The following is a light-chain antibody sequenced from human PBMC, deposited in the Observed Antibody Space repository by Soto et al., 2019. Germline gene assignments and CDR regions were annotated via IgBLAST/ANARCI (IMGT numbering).Light chain of an antibody. J-gene: IGLJ3*02. CDR2: EGS. V-gene: IGLV2-23*03. CDR3: CSYAGSSPFV. Sequence: QSALPQPASVSGSPGQSITLSCTGTNNDFGNDNLVSWYQQHPDKAPKLIIYEGSRRPSGISNRFSGSKLGNTASLTISGLQAEDEADYYCCSYAGSSPFVFGGGTKVTVL. CDR1: NNDFGNDNL.